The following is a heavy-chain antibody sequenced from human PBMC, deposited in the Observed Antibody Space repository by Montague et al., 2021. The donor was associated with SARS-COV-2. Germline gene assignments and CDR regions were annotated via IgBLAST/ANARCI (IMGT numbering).Heavy chain of an antibody. V-gene: IGHV4-31*03. J-gene: IGHJ4*02. Sequence: TRSLTCTVSGGSISSGGYYWSWIRQHPGKGLEWIGYIYYSGSTXYNPPLKSRVTISVDTSKNQFSLKPSSVTAADTAVYYCARAPTIFGVVITNFDYWGQGTLVTVSS. D-gene: IGHD3-3*01. CDR2: IYYSGST. CDR3: ARAPTIFGVVITNFDY. CDR1: GGSISSGGYY.